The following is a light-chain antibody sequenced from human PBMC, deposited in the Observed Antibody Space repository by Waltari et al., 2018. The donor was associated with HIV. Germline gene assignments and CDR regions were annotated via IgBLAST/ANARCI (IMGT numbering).Light chain of an antibody. Sequence: DIQLTQSPSSLPASVGDRVTISCRASQNILTFLHWYQQRPGKAPKLLIYGASNLQSGVPSKFSGSGSGTEFTLTISSLQPEDFAIYFCQQSYSTLWTFGQGTKVEMK. V-gene: IGKV1-39*01. CDR2: GAS. J-gene: IGKJ1*01. CDR1: QNILTF. CDR3: QQSYSTLWT.